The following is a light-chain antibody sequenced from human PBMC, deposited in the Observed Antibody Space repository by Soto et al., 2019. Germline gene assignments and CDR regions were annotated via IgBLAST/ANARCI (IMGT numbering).Light chain of an antibody. J-gene: IGKJ2*01. CDR3: QQYGTSPRT. CDR1: QSVSRNY. CDR2: AAS. V-gene: IGKV3-20*01. Sequence: EIVLTQSPGTLSLSPGEGATLSCRASQSVSRNYLAWYQHEPGQAPRLLVYAASSRATGIPDRFSGSGSGTDFTLTIRRLEPEDFAVYYCQQYGTSPRTFGQGTKLELK.